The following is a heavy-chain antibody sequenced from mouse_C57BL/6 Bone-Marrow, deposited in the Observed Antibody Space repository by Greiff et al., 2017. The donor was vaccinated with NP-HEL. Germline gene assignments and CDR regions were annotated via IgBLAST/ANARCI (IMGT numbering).Heavy chain of an antibody. Sequence: VQLQQSGPELVKPGASVKISCKASGYTFTDYYINWVKQRPGQGLELIGWIFPGSGSTYYNEKFKGKATLTVDKSSSTANMLLSSLNSEDSAVYFCARAPYDYDKAMDYWGQGTSVTVSS. J-gene: IGHJ4*01. V-gene: IGHV1-75*01. D-gene: IGHD2-4*01. CDR3: ARAPYDYDKAMDY. CDR1: GYTFTDYY. CDR2: IFPGSGST.